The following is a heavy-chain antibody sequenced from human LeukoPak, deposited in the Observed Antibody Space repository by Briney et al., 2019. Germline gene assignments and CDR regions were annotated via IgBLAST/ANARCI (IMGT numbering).Heavy chain of an antibody. D-gene: IGHD3-3*01. CDR1: GFDFSSNW. Sequence: GGSLRLSCAASGFDFSSNWMHWVRHAPGQGLVWVSRKGDGISTNYADSVKGRFTISRDIAKNTPYLQMNSLRAEDTGVYYCAKDHYWSIDYWGRGTLVTVSS. CDR3: AKDHYWSIDY. CDR2: KGDGIST. J-gene: IGHJ4*02. V-gene: IGHV3-74*01.